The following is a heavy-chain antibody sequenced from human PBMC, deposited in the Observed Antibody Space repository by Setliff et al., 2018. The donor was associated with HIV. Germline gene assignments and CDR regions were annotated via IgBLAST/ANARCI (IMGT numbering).Heavy chain of an antibody. CDR3: ARVLAGLNWFDP. D-gene: IGHD2-15*01. Sequence: ASVKVSCKASGYTFSDYYIHWVRQAPGQGLEWMGWISPNRGATNFAQKFLGRVTMTRDTSISTAYLELSGLTSDDTAVYYCARVLAGLNWFDPWGQGTLVTVS. CDR2: ISPNRGAT. V-gene: IGHV1-2*02. CDR1: GYTFSDYY. J-gene: IGHJ5*02.